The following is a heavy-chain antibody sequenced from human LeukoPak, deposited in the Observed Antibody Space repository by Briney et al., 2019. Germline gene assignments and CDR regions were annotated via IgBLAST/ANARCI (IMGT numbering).Heavy chain of an antibody. CDR3: ARGVIIPTVFDY. V-gene: IGHV3-48*01. Sequence: PGGSLRLSCTASGFTFSRYSMNWVRQAPGKGLEWLSYIRSDSTIIDYADSVKGRFTISRDNSKNTLYLQMNSLRAEDTAVYYCARGVIIPTVFDYWGQGTLVTVSS. CDR1: GFTFSRYS. J-gene: IGHJ4*02. CDR2: IRSDSTII. D-gene: IGHD2-2*02.